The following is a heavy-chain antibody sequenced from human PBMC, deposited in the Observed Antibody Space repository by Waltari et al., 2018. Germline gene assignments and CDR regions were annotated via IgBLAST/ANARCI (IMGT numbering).Heavy chain of an antibody. Sequence: QVQLQQWGAGLLKPSETLSLTCAVYGGSFSGYYWSWIRQPPGKGLEGIGEINHSGRTNYNPSLKSRVTISVDTAKNQFSLKLRSVTAADTAVYYCARGALSWYAYWGQGTLVTVSS. CDR2: INHSGRT. J-gene: IGHJ4*02. D-gene: IGHD6-13*01. CDR1: GGSFSGYY. CDR3: ARGALSWYAY. V-gene: IGHV4-34*01.